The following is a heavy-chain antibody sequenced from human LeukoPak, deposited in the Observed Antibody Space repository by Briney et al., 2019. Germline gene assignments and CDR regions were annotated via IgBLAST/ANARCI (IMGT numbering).Heavy chain of an antibody. Sequence: SQTLSLTCAISGDSVSSNSAACNWIRQSPSRVLEWLGRTYYRSKWYNDYAVSVKSRITINPDTLKNQFSLQLKSVTPEDTAVYYCARDGDWGILAFDIWGQGTVVTISS. CDR2: TYYRSKWYN. V-gene: IGHV6-1*01. D-gene: IGHD3-16*01. CDR3: ARDGDWGILAFDI. CDR1: GDSVSSNSAA. J-gene: IGHJ3*02.